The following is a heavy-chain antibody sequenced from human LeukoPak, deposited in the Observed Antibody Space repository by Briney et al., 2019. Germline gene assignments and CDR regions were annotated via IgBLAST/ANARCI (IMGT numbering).Heavy chain of an antibody. D-gene: IGHD3-22*01. J-gene: IGHJ4*02. CDR3: ARDFPQYYDSSGFRPDYFDY. CDR2: ISSSSSYI. CDR1: GFTFSSYS. Sequence: GGSLRLSCAASGFTFSSYSMNWVRQAPGKGLEWVSSISSSSSYIYYADSVKGRFTISRDNAKNSLYLQMNSLRAEDTAVYYCARDFPQYYDSSGFRPDYFDYWGQGTLVTVPS. V-gene: IGHV3-21*01.